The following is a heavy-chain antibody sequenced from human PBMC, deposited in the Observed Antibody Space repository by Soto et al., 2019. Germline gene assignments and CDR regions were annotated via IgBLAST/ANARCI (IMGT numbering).Heavy chain of an antibody. Sequence: PGGSLRLSCAASGFTFSSYAMSWVRQAPGKGLEWVSAISGSGGSTYYADSVKGRFTISRDNSKNTLYLQMNSLRAEDTAVYYCAKGETPNTGTTVSLMDVWGKGTTVTVAS. CDR3: AKGETPNTGTTVSLMDV. J-gene: IGHJ6*03. CDR1: GFTFSSYA. CDR2: ISGSGGST. D-gene: IGHD4-4*01. V-gene: IGHV3-23*01.